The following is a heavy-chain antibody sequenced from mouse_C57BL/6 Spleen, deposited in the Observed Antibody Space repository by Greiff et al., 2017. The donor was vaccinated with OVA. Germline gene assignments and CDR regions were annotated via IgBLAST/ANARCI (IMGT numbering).Heavy chain of an antibody. V-gene: IGHV1-69*01. CDR3: ARGRDYDDYAMDY. D-gene: IGHD2-4*01. CDR1: GYTFTSYW. Sequence: QVQLKQPGAELVMPGASVKLSCKASGYTFTSYWMHWVKQRPGQGLEWIGEIDPSDSYTNYNQKFKGKSTLTVDKSSSTAYMQLSSLTSEDSAVYYCARGRDYDDYAMDYWGQGTSVTVSS. J-gene: IGHJ4*01. CDR2: IDPSDSYT.